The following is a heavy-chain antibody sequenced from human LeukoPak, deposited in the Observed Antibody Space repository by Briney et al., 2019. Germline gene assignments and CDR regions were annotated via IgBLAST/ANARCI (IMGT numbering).Heavy chain of an antibody. Sequence: GGSLRLSCSASGFPFIRYGMQWVRQAPGKGVEYVAAIRNDGGSTHYVDSVKGRFSISRDNSKNTLYMQMNSLRAEDTAIYYCAQRGYNYGGYDSWGQGTLVTVSS. D-gene: IGHD5-18*01. CDR3: AQRGYNYGGYDS. V-gene: IGHV3-64*04. CDR1: GFPFIRYG. CDR2: IRNDGGST. J-gene: IGHJ4*02.